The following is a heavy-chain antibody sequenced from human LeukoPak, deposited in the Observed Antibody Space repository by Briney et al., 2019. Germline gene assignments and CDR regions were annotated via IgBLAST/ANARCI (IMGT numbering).Heavy chain of an antibody. CDR3: ARDQRELLFDY. CDR1: GYTFTGYY. J-gene: IGHJ4*02. CDR2: IKPNSGGT. Sequence: GASVKVSCKASGYTFTGYYIHWVRQAPGQGLEWMGRIKPNSGGTNYAQKFQGRVTMTRDTSISTVYMELSRLRSDDAAVYFCARDQRELLFDYWGQGTLVNVSS. D-gene: IGHD1-26*01. V-gene: IGHV1-2*06.